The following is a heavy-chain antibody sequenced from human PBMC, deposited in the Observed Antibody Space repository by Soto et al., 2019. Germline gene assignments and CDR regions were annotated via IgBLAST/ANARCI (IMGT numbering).Heavy chain of an antibody. D-gene: IGHD2-2*01. CDR3: ARGQDIVLVPAVFRTYSYYAMDF. CDR2: IIPIFGTA. CDR1: GGTFSSYA. Sequence: SVKVSCKASGGTFSSYAISWVRQAPGQGLEWMGGIIPIFGTANYAQKFQGRVTITADESTSTAYMELSSLRSEDTAVYYCARGQDIVLVPAVFRTYSYYAMDFRGQGTTGTVS. J-gene: IGHJ6*01. V-gene: IGHV1-69*13.